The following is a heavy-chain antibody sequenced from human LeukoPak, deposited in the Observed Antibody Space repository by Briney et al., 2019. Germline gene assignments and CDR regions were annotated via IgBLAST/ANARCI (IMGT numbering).Heavy chain of an antibody. CDR3: AKNNAAAGLYYFDY. V-gene: IGHV3-23*01. CDR1: GFTFDDYG. Sequence: GGSLRLSCAASGFTFDDYGMSWVRQAPGKGLEWVSAFSGSGGSTYYANSVKGRFTISRDNSKNTLYLQMNSLRAEDTAVYYCAKNNAAAGLYYFDYWGQGTLVTVSS. CDR2: FSGSGGST. J-gene: IGHJ4*02. D-gene: IGHD6-13*01.